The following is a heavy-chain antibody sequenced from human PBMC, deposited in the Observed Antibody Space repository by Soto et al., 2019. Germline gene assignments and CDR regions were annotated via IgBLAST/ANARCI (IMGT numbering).Heavy chain of an antibody. CDR1: GGSISSYY. J-gene: IGHJ6*02. CDR2: IYYSGST. V-gene: IGHV4-59*01. Sequence: SETLSLTCTVSGGSISSYYWSWIRQPPGKGLEWIGYIYYSGSTNYNPSLKSRVTISVDTSKNQFSLKLSSVTAADTAVYYCARDRGWDYYYYGMAVWGQGTTVTVSS. D-gene: IGHD6-19*01. CDR3: ARDRGWDYYYYGMAV.